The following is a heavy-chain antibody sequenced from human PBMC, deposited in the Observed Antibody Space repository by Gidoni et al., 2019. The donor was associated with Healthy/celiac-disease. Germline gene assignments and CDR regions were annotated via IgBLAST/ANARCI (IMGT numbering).Heavy chain of an antibody. D-gene: IGHD3-10*01. Sequence: QVQLVESGGGVVQPGRSLRLSCAASGFTFSSYAMHWVRQAPGKGLDWGAVISYDGSNKYYADSVKGRFTISRDNSKNTLYLQMNSLRSEDTAVYYCAKDSEEYGVRGDAFDIWGQGTMVTVSS. CDR3: AKDSEEYGVRGDAFDI. V-gene: IGHV3-30*04. CDR1: GFTFSSYA. J-gene: IGHJ3*02. CDR2: ISYDGSNK.